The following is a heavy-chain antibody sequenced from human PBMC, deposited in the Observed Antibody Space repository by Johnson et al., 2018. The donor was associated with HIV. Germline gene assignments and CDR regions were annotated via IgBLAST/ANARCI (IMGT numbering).Heavy chain of an antibody. J-gene: IGHJ3*02. CDR1: GFTFSSYG. D-gene: IGHD6-13*01. CDR2: IQHDRKKE. Sequence: QMQLVESGGGVVLPGWSLRLSCEASGFTFSSYGMHWVRQAPGKGLEWVAFIQHDRKKELYGDSVKGRFTISRDNSKNTLYLYMTSLRSDDTTTYYCAKDWGAAAGSGAFDIWGQGTMVTVSS. CDR3: AKDWGAAAGSGAFDI. V-gene: IGHV3-30*02.